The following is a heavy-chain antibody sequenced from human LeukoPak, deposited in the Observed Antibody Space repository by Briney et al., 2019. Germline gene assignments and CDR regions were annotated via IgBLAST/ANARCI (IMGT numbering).Heavy chain of an antibody. V-gene: IGHV1-8*01. J-gene: IGHJ4*02. CDR3: ARFYYGSGSYYSNFDY. CDR1: GYTFTSYD. Sequence: ASVTVSCKASGYTFTSYDINWVRQATGPGLEWMGWMNPNSGNTGYAQKFQGRVTMTRDTSTSTAYMELSSLRSEDTAVYYCARFYYGSGSYYSNFDYWGQGTLVTVSS. CDR2: MNPNSGNT. D-gene: IGHD3-10*01.